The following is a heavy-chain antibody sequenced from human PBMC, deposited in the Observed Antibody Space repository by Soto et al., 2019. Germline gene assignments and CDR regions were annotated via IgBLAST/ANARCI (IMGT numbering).Heavy chain of an antibody. D-gene: IGHD3-16*02. CDR3: ERGGSIMITFGGVIGAFDI. CDR2: ISAYNGNT. Sequence: QVQLVQSGAEVKKPGASVKVSCKASGYTFTSYGISWVRQAPGQGLEWMGWISAYNGNTNYAQKLQGRVTMTTDTSTSTDYMELLRLRSDDTAVYYCERGGSIMITFGGVIGAFDIWGQGTMVTVSS. CDR1: GYTFTSYG. J-gene: IGHJ3*02. V-gene: IGHV1-18*01.